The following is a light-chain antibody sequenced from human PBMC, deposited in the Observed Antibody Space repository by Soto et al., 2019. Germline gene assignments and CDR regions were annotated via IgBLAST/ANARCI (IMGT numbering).Light chain of an antibody. CDR1: RDISVY. Sequence: DIQMTQSPSSLSASIGDRVTITCQASRDISVYLNWYQHKPGKPPKLLVYDASNLHTGVPSRFSGSGSGTHFSLTISSLQPEDIATYYCQQYDNFPPYTFGQGTKLEIK. J-gene: IGKJ2*01. CDR3: QQYDNFPPYT. CDR2: DAS. V-gene: IGKV1-33*01.